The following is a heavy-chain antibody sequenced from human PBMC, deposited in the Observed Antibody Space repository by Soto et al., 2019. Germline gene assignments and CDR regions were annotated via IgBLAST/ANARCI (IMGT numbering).Heavy chain of an antibody. CDR1: GCTFTDYY. D-gene: IGHD6-25*01. CDR2: INPGSGGT. CDR3: ARGVGYSWFDP. Sequence: ASVKVSCKASGCTFTDYYMHWVRQAPGQGLEWMGWINPGSGGTNFAQKFQGRVTMTRDTSISTAYMEVSSLTSDDTAVHYCARGVGYSWFDPWGQGTLVTVSS. V-gene: IGHV1-2*02. J-gene: IGHJ5*02.